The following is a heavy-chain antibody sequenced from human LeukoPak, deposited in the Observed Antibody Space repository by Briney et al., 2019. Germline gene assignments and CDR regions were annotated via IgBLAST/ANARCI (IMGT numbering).Heavy chain of an antibody. Sequence: GGSLRLSCAASGFTFSRYAMTWVRQAPGKGLEWVSAISGSGGSTYYADSVKGRFTISRDNSKNTLYLQMNSLRAEDTAVYYCAKLPPYGDYPDYWGQGTLVTVSS. CDR1: GFTFSRYA. CDR3: AKLPPYGDYPDY. V-gene: IGHV3-23*01. J-gene: IGHJ4*02. D-gene: IGHD4-17*01. CDR2: ISGSGGST.